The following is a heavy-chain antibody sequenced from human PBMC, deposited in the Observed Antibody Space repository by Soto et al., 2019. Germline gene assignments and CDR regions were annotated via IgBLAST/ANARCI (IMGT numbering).Heavy chain of an antibody. CDR1: GYTFTGYY. V-gene: IGHV1-2*04. CDR3: AILVRRKKIAAAGTRDDAFDI. Sequence: ASVKVSCXASGYTFTGYYMHWVRQAPGQGLEWMGWINPNSGGTNYAQKFQGWVTMTRDTSVSTAYMELSRLRSDDTAVYYCAILVRRKKIAAAGTRDDAFDIWGQGTMVTVSS. J-gene: IGHJ3*02. CDR2: INPNSGGT. D-gene: IGHD6-13*01.